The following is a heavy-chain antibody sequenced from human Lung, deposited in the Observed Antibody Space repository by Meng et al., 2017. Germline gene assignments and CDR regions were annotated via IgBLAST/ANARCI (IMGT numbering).Heavy chain of an antibody. V-gene: IGHV1-3*01. Sequence: QVQLVQSGAELKKPGASVTASCKASGYTFTTYAMHWVSQAPGQRLEWMGWINAGNGNTKYSQKFQGRVTITNDTSASTAYMELTSLTSEDTAIDYCKSYANSDYFDYLGQGTLVTVSS. D-gene: IGHD4/OR15-4a*01. CDR1: GYTFTTYA. CDR3: KSYANSDYFDY. J-gene: IGHJ4*02. CDR2: INAGNGNT.